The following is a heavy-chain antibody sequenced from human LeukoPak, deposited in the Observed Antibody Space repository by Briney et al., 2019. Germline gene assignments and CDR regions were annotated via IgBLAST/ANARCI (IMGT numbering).Heavy chain of an antibody. J-gene: IGHJ6*03. Sequence: GGSLRLSCAASGFTFSSYSMNWVRQAPGKGLEWVAFIRNDGSSEFYKDSVKGRFTISRDNSKNTLFLQMNSLRAEDTAVYYCAKDRKDYYSYYMDVWGKGTTVTVSS. CDR3: AKDRKDYYSYYMDV. CDR1: GFTFSSYS. V-gene: IGHV3-30*02. CDR2: IRNDGSSE.